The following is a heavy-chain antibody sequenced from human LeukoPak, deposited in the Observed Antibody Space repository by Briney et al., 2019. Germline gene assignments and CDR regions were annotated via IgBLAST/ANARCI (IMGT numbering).Heavy chain of an antibody. CDR1: GFTFSSYG. V-gene: IGHV3-30*18. CDR2: ISYDDGSNK. CDR3: AKEQLTSGYSFLTDY. D-gene: IGHD5-18*01. J-gene: IGHJ4*02. Sequence: SGRSLRLSCAASGFTFSSYGMHWVRQAPGKGLEWMAVISYDDGSNKYYADSVKGRFTISRDNSKNTLYLQMNSLRAEDTAVYYCAKEQLTSGYSFLTDYWGQGTLVTVSS.